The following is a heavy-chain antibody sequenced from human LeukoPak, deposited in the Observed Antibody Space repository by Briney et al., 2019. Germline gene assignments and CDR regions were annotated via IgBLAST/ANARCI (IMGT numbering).Heavy chain of an antibody. V-gene: IGHV1-46*01. CDR2: INPSGGST. J-gene: IGHJ3*02. Sequence: ASVKVSCKASGYTFTSYYMRWVRQAPGQGLEWMGIINPSGGSTSYAQKFQGRVTMTRDTSTSTVYMELSSLRSEDTAVYYCASQIVGDGFDIWGQGTMVTVSS. CDR3: ASQIVGDGFDI. CDR1: GYTFTSYY. D-gene: IGHD3-22*01.